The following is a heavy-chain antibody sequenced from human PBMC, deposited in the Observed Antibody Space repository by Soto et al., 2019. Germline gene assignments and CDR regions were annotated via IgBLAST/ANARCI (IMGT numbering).Heavy chain of an antibody. CDR1: GGTFSSYA. Sequence: ASVKVSCKASGGTFSSYAISWVRQAPGQGLEWMGGIIPIFGIANYAQKFQGRVTITADKSTSTAYMELSSLRSEDTAVYYCARGYCSSTSCYEYFQHWGQGTLVTVSS. CDR3: ARGYCSSTSCYEYFQH. V-gene: IGHV1-69*10. CDR2: IIPIFGIA. D-gene: IGHD2-2*01. J-gene: IGHJ1*01.